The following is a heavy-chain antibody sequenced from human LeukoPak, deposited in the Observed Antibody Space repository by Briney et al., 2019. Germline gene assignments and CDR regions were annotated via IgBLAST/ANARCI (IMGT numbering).Heavy chain of an antibody. CDR2: IIPIFGTA. V-gene: IGHV1-69*01. D-gene: IGHD2-2*01. CDR1: GGTFSSYS. CDR3: ARVGCSSTSCPPYYYYYMDV. Sequence: ASVKVSCKASGGTFSSYSISWVRQAPGQGLEWMGGIIPIFGTANYAQKFQGRVTITADESTSTAYMELSSLRSEDTAVYYCARVGCSSTSCPPYYYYYMDVWGKGTTVTVSS. J-gene: IGHJ6*03.